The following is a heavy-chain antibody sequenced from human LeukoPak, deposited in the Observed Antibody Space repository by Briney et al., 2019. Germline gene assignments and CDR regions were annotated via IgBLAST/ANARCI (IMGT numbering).Heavy chain of an antibody. Sequence: AGTLRFSCGASAFTFSDYYMSWLRHAPGKGLEGVSYISGSSTYIDYADSVKGRFAIARDNAKNSVYLQMNSLRAEDTAVYYCATCYGHRCGQYYFDYWDQGTLVTVSS. D-gene: IGHD2-21*01. CDR2: ISGSSTYI. J-gene: IGHJ4*02. CDR3: ATCYGHRCGQYYFDY. CDR1: AFTFSDYY. V-gene: IGHV3-11*06.